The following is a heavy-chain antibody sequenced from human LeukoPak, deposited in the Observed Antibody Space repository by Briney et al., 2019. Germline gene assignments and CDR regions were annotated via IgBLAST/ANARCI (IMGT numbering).Heavy chain of an antibody. CDR3: ARRYSGSDSFDAFDI. CDR1: GGSVSSGSYY. CDR2: IYYSGST. J-gene: IGHJ3*02. Sequence: SETLSLTCTVSGGSVSSGSYYWSWIRQPPGKGLEWIGYIYYSGSTNYNPSLKSRVTISVDTSKNQFSLKLSSVTAADTAVYYCARRYSGSDSFDAFDIWGQGTMVTVSS. V-gene: IGHV4-61*01. D-gene: IGHD5-12*01.